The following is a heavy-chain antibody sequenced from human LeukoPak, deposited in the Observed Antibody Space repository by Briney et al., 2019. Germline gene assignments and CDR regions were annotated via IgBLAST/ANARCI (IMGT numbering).Heavy chain of an antibody. CDR1: GGSISSYY. CDR3: ARGVYVAAAQYAY. CDR2: IYYGGTT. J-gene: IGHJ4*02. Sequence: PSETLSLTCTVSGGSISSYYWSWIRQPPGKGLEWIGYIYYGGTTNYNPSLKSRVTISVDTSKNQFSLKLSSVTAADTAVYYCARGVYVAAAQYAYWGQGTLVTVSP. V-gene: IGHV4-59*01. D-gene: IGHD6-13*01.